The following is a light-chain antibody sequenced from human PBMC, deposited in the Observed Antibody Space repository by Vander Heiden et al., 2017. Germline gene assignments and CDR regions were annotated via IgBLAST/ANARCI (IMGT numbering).Light chain of an antibody. CDR3: QPYDNLPLA. J-gene: IGKJ3*01. Sequence: DIQMTQAPASRSASVGDRVTITCQANQDISNYLNWYQHKPGKAPKLLTYDASNLETGVPSRFSGSGSGTDFTFPISSLQPEDIATYYCQPYDNLPLAFGPGTKVDIK. CDR2: DAS. V-gene: IGKV1-33*01. CDR1: QDISNY.